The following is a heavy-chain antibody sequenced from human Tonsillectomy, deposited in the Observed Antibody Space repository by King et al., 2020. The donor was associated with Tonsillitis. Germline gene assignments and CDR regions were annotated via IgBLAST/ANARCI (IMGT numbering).Heavy chain of an antibody. CDR2: IYPGDSET. CDR3: ARLVSGGYAQFDY. Sequence: VQLVESGAEVKKPGESLKISCTGSGFNFASYWIDWVRQMPGKGLESMGIIYPGDSETRYSPSFQGQVTISVDKSISTAYLQWSSLKASDTAMYYCARLVSGGYAQFDYGGQGTLVTVSS. J-gene: IGHJ4*02. CDR1: GFNFASYW. D-gene: IGHD5-12*01. V-gene: IGHV5-51*03.